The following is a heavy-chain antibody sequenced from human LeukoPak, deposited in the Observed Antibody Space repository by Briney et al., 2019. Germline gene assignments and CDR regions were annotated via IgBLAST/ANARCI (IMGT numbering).Heavy chain of an antibody. CDR3: ARGPRFDP. J-gene: IGHJ5*02. CDR2: IYTSGST. CDR1: GGSISTYY. Sequence: SETLSLTCTVSGGSISTYYWSWIRQPAGKGLEWIGRIYTSGSTNYSPSLKSRVSMSVDTSKNQVSLKLTSVTAADTAVYYCARGPRFDPWGQGTLVTVSS. V-gene: IGHV4-4*07.